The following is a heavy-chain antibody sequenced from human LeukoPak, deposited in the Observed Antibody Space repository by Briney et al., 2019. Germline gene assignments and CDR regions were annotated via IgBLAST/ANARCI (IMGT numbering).Heavy chain of an antibody. V-gene: IGHV3-74*01. Sequence: GGSLRLSCAASGTIFSGYLMHWVRQAPGKGLVWVSCISSDGSTTRYADSVTGRFTISRDNAKNTVYVQMNSLRDEDTAVYYCARDTRNAFDIWGQGTMVTVSS. CDR3: ARDTRNAFDI. CDR1: GTIFSGYL. CDR2: ISSDGSTT. J-gene: IGHJ3*02.